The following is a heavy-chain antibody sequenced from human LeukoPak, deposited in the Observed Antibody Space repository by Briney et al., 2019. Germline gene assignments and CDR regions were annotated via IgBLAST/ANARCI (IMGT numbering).Heavy chain of an antibody. CDR2: ISSSSSYI. Sequence: GGSLSLSCAASGFTFSSYSLNWVRQPPGKGLEWVSSISSSSSYIYYADSVKGRFTISRDNAKNSLYLQMNSLRAEDTAVYYCARLVVVAATPGYFDYWGQGTLVTVSS. CDR3: ARLVVVAATPGYFDY. J-gene: IGHJ4*02. D-gene: IGHD2-15*01. CDR1: GFTFSSYS. V-gene: IGHV3-21*01.